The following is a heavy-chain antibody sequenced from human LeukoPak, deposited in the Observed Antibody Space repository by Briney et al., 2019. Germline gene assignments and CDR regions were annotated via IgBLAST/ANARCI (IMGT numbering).Heavy chain of an antibody. J-gene: IGHJ5*02. V-gene: IGHV4-34*01. CDR1: GGSFSGYY. Sequence: SETLSLTCAVYGGSFSGYYWSWIRQPPGKGLEWIGEINHSGSTNYNPSLKSRVTISVDTSKNQSSLKLSSVTAADTAVYYCARDAVTYYYGSGSKNWFDPWGQGTLVTVSS. CDR3: ARDAVTYYYGSGSKNWFDP. D-gene: IGHD3-10*01. CDR2: INHSGST.